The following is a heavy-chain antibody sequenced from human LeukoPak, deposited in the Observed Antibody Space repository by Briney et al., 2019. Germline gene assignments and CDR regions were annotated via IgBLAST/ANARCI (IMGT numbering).Heavy chain of an antibody. Sequence: GGTLSLSCAASPFTISSHAMNWVRQAPGQGLNWVAVMSFDKSHIYYANSVKGRFTISRDNSNNTLFLQMNSLNADDTAVYYCARGGTYYYQYYYMDVWGKGTTVTVSS. CDR3: ARGGTYYYQYYYMDV. D-gene: IGHD3-16*01. CDR2: MSFDKSHI. V-gene: IGHV3-30*08. CDR1: PFTISSHA. J-gene: IGHJ6*03.